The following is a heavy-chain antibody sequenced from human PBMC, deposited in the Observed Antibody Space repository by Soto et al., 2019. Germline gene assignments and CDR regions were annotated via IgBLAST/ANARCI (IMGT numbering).Heavy chain of an antibody. CDR1: GGSFSGYY. J-gene: IGHJ4*02. CDR2: INHSGSS. Sequence: SETLSLTCAVYGGSFSGYYWSWIRQSPGKGLEWIGEINHSGSSISNPSLKSRVTISVDTSKNQFSLKLRSVTAADTAAYYCARGISLIVEVHRDAPDKYYFDSWSQGPWSPSPQ. D-gene: IGHD2-15*01. V-gene: IGHV4-34*01. CDR3: ARGISLIVEVHRDAPDKYYFDS.